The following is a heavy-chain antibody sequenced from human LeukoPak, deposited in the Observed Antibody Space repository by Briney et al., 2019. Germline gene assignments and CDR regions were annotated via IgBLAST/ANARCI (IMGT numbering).Heavy chain of an antibody. J-gene: IGHJ4*02. V-gene: IGHV1-18*01. CDR3: ARDHQERWPTGHGY. CDR1: GYTFTRYG. CDR2: ISTYDGKT. D-gene: IGHD5-24*01. Sequence: EASVKVSCKASGYTFTRYGISWVRQAPGQGLEWMGWISTYDGKTYYAQNLQGRFTMTTDTSASTAYMELRSLRSDDTAVYYCARDHQERWPTGHGYWGQGTLVTVSS.